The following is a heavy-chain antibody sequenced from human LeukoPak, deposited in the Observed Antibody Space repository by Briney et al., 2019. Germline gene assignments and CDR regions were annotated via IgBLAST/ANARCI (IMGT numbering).Heavy chain of an antibody. CDR2: INHSGST. V-gene: IGHV4-34*01. Sequence: SETLSLTCAVYGGSFSGYYWSWIRQPPGKGLEWIGEINHSGSTNYNPSLKSRVTISVDTSKNQFSLKLSSVTAADTAVYYCARAPAYRSCSDSSYWFDPWGQGTLVTVSS. J-gene: IGHJ5*02. CDR3: ARAPAYRSCSDSSYWFDP. CDR1: GGSFSGYY. D-gene: IGHD2-15*01.